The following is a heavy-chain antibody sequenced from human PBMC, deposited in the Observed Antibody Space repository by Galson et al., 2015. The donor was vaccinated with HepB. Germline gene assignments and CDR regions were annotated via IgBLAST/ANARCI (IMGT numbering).Heavy chain of an antibody. Sequence: SLRLSCAASGFTFTNYAMGWVRQGPGKGLEWVSAVSGSGGSTLSADSVKGRFTISRDNSRNTLYLQMHSLRAEDTAVYYCAKSPYYYDSNGYLTAIDYWGQGTLVAVSS. CDR3: AKSPYYYDSNGYLTAIDY. D-gene: IGHD3-22*01. V-gene: IGHV3-23*01. CDR1: GFTFTNYA. J-gene: IGHJ4*02. CDR2: VSGSGGST.